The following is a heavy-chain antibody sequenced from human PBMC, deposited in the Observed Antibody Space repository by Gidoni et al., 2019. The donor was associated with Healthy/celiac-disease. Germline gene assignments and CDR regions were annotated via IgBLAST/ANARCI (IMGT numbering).Heavy chain of an antibody. CDR1: GYSFTSYW. Sequence: EVPLVQSGAAVKKPGESLTISCKGSGYSFTSYWIGWVRQMPGKGLEWMVIILPGASPTRYSPSFQGQVTISADKSISTAYLQWSSLKASDTAMYYCAREGVGSGPIYFDYWGQGTLVTVSS. J-gene: IGHJ4*02. CDR2: ILPGASPT. D-gene: IGHD6-19*01. CDR3: AREGVGSGPIYFDY. V-gene: IGHV5-51*01.